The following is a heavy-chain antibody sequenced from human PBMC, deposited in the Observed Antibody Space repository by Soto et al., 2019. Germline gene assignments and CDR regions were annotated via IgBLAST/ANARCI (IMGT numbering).Heavy chain of an antibody. D-gene: IGHD2-2*01. CDR3: ARSPCSTSCYVDDY. CDR2: IWYDGRSK. Sequence: QVQLVESGGGVVQPGRSLRLSCAASGFTFSSYGLHWVRQAPGKGLEWVAVIWYDGRSKYYADSVQGRFTISRDNSKNTLYLQMNSLRAADTAVYYCARSPCSTSCYVDDYWGQGTLVTVSS. J-gene: IGHJ4*02. V-gene: IGHV3-33*01. CDR1: GFTFSSYG.